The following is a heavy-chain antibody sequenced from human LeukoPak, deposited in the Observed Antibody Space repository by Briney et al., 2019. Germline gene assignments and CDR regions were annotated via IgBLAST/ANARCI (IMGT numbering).Heavy chain of an antibody. CDR2: IYSGGST. V-gene: IGHV3-66*01. CDR1: GSTVGSNT. J-gene: IGHJ4*02. Sequence: GGSLGLSCAASGSTVGSNTMSWFRQAPGKGLEWVSIIYSGGSTSYAASVKGRFTISRDNSKNTPYLQMNSLRTEDTALYYCARGGSYFDISGYYFYWSQGTLVTVSS. CDR3: ARGGSYFDISGYYFY. D-gene: IGHD3-22*01.